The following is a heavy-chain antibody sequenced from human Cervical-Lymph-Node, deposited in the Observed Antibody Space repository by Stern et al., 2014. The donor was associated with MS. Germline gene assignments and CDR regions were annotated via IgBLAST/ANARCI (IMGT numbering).Heavy chain of an antibody. CDR3: ASSLVASGH. D-gene: IGHD2-8*02. V-gene: IGHV1-69*06. CDR2: IIPFLKTA. J-gene: IGHJ4*02. Sequence: VQLLASGAEVKKPGSSVKVSCKASGGTFTTHPITWWRQAPGQGLEWMGGIIPFLKTANYAQKFQGRITITADKSTGTTYMEISSLRFDDTAVYYCASSLVASGHWGQGTLVIVS. CDR1: GGTFTTHP.